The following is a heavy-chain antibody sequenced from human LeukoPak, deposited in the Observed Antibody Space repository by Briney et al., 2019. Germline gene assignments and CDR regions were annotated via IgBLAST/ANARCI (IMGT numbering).Heavy chain of an antibody. CDR3: AKDLRGGNPPYFDY. J-gene: IGHJ4*02. CDR2: ISYDGSNK. V-gene: IGHV3-30*18. CDR1: RFTFSSYG. D-gene: IGHD4-23*01. Sequence: GGSLRLSCAASRFTFSSYGMDWVRQAPGKGLEWVAVISYDGSNKYYADSVKGRFTISRDNSKNTLYLQMNSLRAEDTAVYYCAKDLRGGNPPYFDYWGQGTLVTVSS.